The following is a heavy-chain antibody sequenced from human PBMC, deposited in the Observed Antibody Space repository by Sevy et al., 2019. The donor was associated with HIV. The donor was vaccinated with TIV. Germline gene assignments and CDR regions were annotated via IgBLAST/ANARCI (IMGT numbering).Heavy chain of an antibody. CDR3: ARGDTDGMDV. J-gene: IGHJ6*02. CDR1: GGSISSSSYY. Sequence: SETLSLTCTVSGGSISSSSYYWGWIRQPPGKGLEWIGSIYYSGSTYYNPSLRSRVTISVDTSKNQFSLKLSSVTAADTAVYYWARGDTDGMDVWGQGTTVTVSS. CDR2: IYYSGST. V-gene: IGHV4-39*01. D-gene: IGHD5-18*01.